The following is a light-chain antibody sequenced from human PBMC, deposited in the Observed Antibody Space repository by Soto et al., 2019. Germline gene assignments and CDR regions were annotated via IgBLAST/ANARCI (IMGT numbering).Light chain of an antibody. J-gene: IGKJ1*01. Sequence: EIVLTHSPGTLSLSPGERATLSCRASQSVSNSYLAWYQQKPGQAPRLLIYGASSRATGIPDRFSGSGSGTDFALTISRLEPEDFAVYHCQQYGGSPWTFGQGTRWIS. CDR1: QSVSNSY. CDR2: GAS. V-gene: IGKV3-20*01. CDR3: QQYGGSPWT.